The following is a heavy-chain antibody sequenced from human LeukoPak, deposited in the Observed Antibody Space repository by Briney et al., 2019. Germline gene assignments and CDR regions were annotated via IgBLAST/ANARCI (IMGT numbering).Heavy chain of an antibody. J-gene: IGHJ6*03. D-gene: IGHD2-21*02. V-gene: IGHV3-48*01. Sequence: GGSLRLSCAASGFTFSSYSMNWVRQAPGKGLEWVSYISSSSSTKYYADSMKGRFTISRDNAKNSLYLQMNSLRAEDTAVYYCARGDPENYYYYYMDVWGKGTTVTVSS. CDR3: ARGDPENYYYYYMDV. CDR1: GFTFSSYS. CDR2: ISSSSSTK.